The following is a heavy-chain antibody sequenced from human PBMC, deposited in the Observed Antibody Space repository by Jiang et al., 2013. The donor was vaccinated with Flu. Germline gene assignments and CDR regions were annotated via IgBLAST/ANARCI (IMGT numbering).Heavy chain of an antibody. CDR1: GGSMSSYS. J-gene: IGHJ4*02. CDR2: IYYSGTT. Sequence: GPGLVKPSETLSLTCTVSGGSMSSYSWSWVRQSPGKGLEWIGFIYYSGTTNYNPSLKIRVTISVDTSKNQFSLKLSSVTAADTAVYYCARLTTKSRYFDYWGQGTLVTVSS. D-gene: IGHD4-11*01. CDR3: ARLTTKSRYFDY. V-gene: IGHV4-59*08.